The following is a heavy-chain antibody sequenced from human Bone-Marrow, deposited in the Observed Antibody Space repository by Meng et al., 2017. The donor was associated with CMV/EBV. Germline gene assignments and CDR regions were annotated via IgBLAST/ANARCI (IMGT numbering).Heavy chain of an antibody. CDR1: GYTFTGYY. Sequence: ASVKVSCKASGYTFTGYYMHWVRQAPGQGLEWMGWINPNSGGTNYAQKFQGRVTMTRDTSISTAYMELSRLRSDDTAMYYCARSVPTGYYYYGMDVWGQGTTVTVSS. J-gene: IGHJ6*02. D-gene: IGHD3-9*01. CDR2: INPNSGGT. CDR3: ARSVPTGYYYYGMDV. V-gene: IGHV1-2*02.